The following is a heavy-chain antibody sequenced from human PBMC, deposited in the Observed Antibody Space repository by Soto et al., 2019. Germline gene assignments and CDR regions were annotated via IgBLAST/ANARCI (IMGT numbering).Heavy chain of an antibody. Sequence: ASVKVSCKASGGTFSSYAISWVRQAPGQGLEWMGGIIPIFGTANYAQKFQGRVTITADESTSTAYMELSSLRSEDTAVYYCASSYDFWSGYYPYYYGMDVWGQGTTVTVSS. D-gene: IGHD3-3*01. V-gene: IGHV1-69*13. CDR1: GGTFSSYA. CDR2: IIPIFGTA. J-gene: IGHJ6*02. CDR3: ASSYDFWSGYYPYYYGMDV.